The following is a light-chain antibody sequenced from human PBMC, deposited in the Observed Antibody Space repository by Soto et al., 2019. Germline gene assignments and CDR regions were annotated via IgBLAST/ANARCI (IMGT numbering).Light chain of an antibody. CDR2: DAS. J-gene: IGKJ1*01. V-gene: IGKV1-39*01. Sequence: IKMSHSPSTLSASVGDRVTITCRASQGIRTYLAWYQQKPGKAPKLLIYDASTLHSGVPSRFSGSGSGTDFTLTSSGLQPEDFATYYCQQSYSSPRTFGQGTKVEI. CDR1: QGIRTY. CDR3: QQSYSSPRT.